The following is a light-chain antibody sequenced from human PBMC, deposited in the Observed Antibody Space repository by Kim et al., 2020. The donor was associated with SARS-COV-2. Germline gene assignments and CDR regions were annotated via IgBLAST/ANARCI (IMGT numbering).Light chain of an antibody. J-gene: IGLJ2*01. CDR3: LLYYSGARV. CDR2: DTT. V-gene: IGLV7-46*01. CDR1: TGAVTSGNY. Sequence: QAVVTQEPSLTVSPGGTVTLTCGSSTGAVTSGNYPYWFQQKPGQAPRTLIYDTTNKHSWTPARFSASLLGVKAALTLSGAQPEDEAEYYCLLYYSGARVFGGGTKLTVL.